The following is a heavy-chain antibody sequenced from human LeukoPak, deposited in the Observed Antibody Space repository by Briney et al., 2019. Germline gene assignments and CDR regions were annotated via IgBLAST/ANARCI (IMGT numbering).Heavy chain of an antibody. Sequence: GGSLRLSCAASGFTFSSYAMHWVRQAPGKGLEWVAVISYDGSNKYYADSVKGRFTISRDNAQNSLYLQMNGLRVEDTAVYYCTRRLDEWGQGTLVTVSS. J-gene: IGHJ4*02. CDR1: GFTFSSYA. CDR3: TRRLDE. V-gene: IGHV3-30-3*01. CDR2: ISYDGSNK. D-gene: IGHD3-16*01.